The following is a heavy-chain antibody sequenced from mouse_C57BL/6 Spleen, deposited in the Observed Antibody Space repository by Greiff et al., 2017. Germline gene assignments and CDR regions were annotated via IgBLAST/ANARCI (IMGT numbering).Heavy chain of an antibody. CDR1: GFTFSDYG. J-gene: IGHJ4*01. CDR2: ISSGSSTI. D-gene: IGHD1-1*01. Sequence: VQLKESGGGLVKPGGSLKLSCAASGFTFSDYGMHWVRQAPEKGLEWVAYISSGSSTIYYADTVKGRFTITRDTAKNTLFLQMTSLMSEDTAKYYYARRVITTVVNYAMDYWGQGTSVTVSS. V-gene: IGHV5-17*01. CDR3: ARRVITTVVNYAMDY.